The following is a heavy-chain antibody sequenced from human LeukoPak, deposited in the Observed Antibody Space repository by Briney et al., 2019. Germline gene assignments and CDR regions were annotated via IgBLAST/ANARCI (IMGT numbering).Heavy chain of an antibody. Sequence: GGSLRLSCAASGFTFSSSAMSWVRQAPGEGLEWVSAISGSGATTYYADSVKGRFTISRDNSKNTLYLQMNSLRAEDTAVYYCAKDYGGNWGYFDYWGQGTLVTVSS. V-gene: IGHV3-23*01. CDR3: AKDYGGNWGYFDY. CDR2: ISGSGATT. D-gene: IGHD4-23*01. CDR1: GFTFSSSA. J-gene: IGHJ4*02.